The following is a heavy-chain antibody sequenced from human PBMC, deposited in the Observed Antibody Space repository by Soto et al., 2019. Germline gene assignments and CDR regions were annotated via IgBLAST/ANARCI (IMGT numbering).Heavy chain of an antibody. V-gene: IGHV3-30-3*01. CDR3: ARTVWQQLVLGYFDY. CDR2: ISYDGSNK. Sequence: PGGSLRLSCAASGFTFSSYAMHWVRQAPGKGLEWVAVISYDGSNKYYADSVKGRFTISRDNSKNTLYLQMNSLRAEDTAVYYCARTVWQQLVLGYFDYWGQGTLVTVSS. D-gene: IGHD6-13*01. J-gene: IGHJ4*02. CDR1: GFTFSSYA.